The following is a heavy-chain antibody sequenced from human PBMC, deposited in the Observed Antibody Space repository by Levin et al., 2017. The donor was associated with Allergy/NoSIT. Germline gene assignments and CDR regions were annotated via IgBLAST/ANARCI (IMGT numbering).Heavy chain of an antibody. CDR3: ATAPLTVTTDYDYYMDV. D-gene: IGHD4-17*01. V-gene: IGHV1-24*01. Sequence: ASVKVSCKVSGYTLTELSMHWVRQAPGKGLEWMGGFDPEDGETIYAQKFQGRVTMTEDTSTDTAYMELSSLRSEDTAVYYCATAPLTVTTDYDYYMDVWGKGTTVTVSS. J-gene: IGHJ6*03. CDR1: GYTLTELS. CDR2: FDPEDGET.